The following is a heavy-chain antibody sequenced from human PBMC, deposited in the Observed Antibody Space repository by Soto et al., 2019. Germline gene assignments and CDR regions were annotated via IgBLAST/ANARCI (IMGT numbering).Heavy chain of an antibody. Sequence: QITLTETGPTLVKPTQTLTLTCTFFGFSLTATGEGVGWIRQPPGKALEWLGVIFWDDDKRYSPSLRGRLTVTKATSKTQVVLSLTNMCPVDTATYYGARRRVYYIPVGEPSAIGDDFDVWGQGTLVTVSA. J-gene: IGHJ3*01. V-gene: IGHV2-5*02. D-gene: IGHD3-3*01. CDR2: IFWDDDK. CDR3: ARRRVYYIPVGEPSAIGDDFDV. CDR1: GFSLTATGEG.